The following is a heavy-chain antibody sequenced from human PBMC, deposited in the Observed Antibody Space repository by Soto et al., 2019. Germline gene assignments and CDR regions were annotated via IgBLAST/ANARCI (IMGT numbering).Heavy chain of an antibody. CDR2: IIPTFGTG. J-gene: IGHJ6*04. Sequence: QVLLVQSGPEVKKPGSSVKVSCKASGGTFNNYAINWVRQAPGKGLEWMGGIIPTFGTGNHAQKFQGSVTITAVESTTTAYMELNSLLSEDTAIYYCASFDFTLVRGGRSSPYEMEVWCKGTTVIVSS. V-gene: IGHV1-69*01. CDR3: ASFDFTLVRGGRSSPYEMEV. D-gene: IGHD3-10*01. CDR1: GGTFNNYA.